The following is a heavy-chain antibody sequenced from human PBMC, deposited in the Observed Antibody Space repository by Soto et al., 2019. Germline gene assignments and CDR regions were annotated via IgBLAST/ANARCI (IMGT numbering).Heavy chain of an antibody. Sequence: SETLSLTCTVSGGPISSYYWSWIRQPPGKGLEWIGYIYYSGSTNYNPSLKSRVTISVDTSRNQFSLKLSSVTAADTAVYYCARLSYSYVLFDYWGQGTLVTSPQ. J-gene: IGHJ4*02. CDR2: IYYSGST. D-gene: IGHD5-18*01. CDR3: ARLSYSYVLFDY. CDR1: GGPISSYY. V-gene: IGHV4-59*01.